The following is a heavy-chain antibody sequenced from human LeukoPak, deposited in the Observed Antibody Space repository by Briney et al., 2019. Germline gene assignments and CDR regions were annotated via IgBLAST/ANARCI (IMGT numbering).Heavy chain of an antibody. CDR1: GYNFIVYY. V-gene: IGHV1-2*02. CDR2: INPNSGAR. Sequence: SVTVSCKASGYNFIVYYMHWVRQARGDGGEWMGWINPNSGARNYAQNFQGRVTMTRDTSTSTIYIDLRRLGFDDTAVYYCARGREVDGVPAAITDSFTSLPDLWGRGDLVTLSS. J-gene: IGHJ2*01. D-gene: IGHD2-2*01. CDR3: ARGREVDGVPAAITDSFTSLPDL.